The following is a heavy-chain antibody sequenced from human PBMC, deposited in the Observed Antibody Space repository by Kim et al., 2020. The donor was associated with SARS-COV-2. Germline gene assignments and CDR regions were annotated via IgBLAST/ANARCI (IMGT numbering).Heavy chain of an antibody. CDR1: GFTVTNHY. J-gene: IGHJ5*02. CDR3: RRGHWGDSPS. Sequence: GGSLRLSCAASGFTVTNHYLTWVRQAPGKGLEWLSMIHIDGTTYYADSVMGRFTISRDTSKNTLYLQMNSLRAEDTAICYCRRGHWGDSPSWGQGTRITISS. D-gene: IGHD2-21*02. V-gene: IGHV3-53*01. CDR2: IHIDGTT.